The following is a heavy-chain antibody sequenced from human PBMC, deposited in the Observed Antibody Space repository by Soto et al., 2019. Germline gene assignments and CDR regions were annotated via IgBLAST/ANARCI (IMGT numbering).Heavy chain of an antibody. CDR2: IYYTGST. Sequence: SETLSLTCTFSGGSIRSYYWSLIRQPPGQGLEWIGHIYYTGSTNYNPSLQSRVTISVDTSKNQFSLKLSSVTAADTAVYYCARPRSPWFGSGPLDFDHWGQGTLVTVSS. CDR1: GGSIRSYY. D-gene: IGHD3-10*01. J-gene: IGHJ4*02. CDR3: ARPRSPWFGSGPLDFDH. V-gene: IGHV4-59*01.